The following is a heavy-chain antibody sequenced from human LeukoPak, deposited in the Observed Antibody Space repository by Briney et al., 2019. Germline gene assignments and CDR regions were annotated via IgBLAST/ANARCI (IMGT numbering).Heavy chain of an antibody. J-gene: IGHJ3*02. CDR1: GFTFSGSA. Sequence: GGSLRLSCAASGFTFSGSAMHWVRPASGKGLEWVGRIRSKANSYATAYAASVKGRFTISRDDSKNTAYLQMNSLKTEDTAVYYCTSGLPYYYDSSGYPLDAFDIWGQGTMVTVSS. V-gene: IGHV3-73*01. CDR3: TSGLPYYYDSSGYPLDAFDI. D-gene: IGHD3-22*01. CDR2: IRSKANSYAT.